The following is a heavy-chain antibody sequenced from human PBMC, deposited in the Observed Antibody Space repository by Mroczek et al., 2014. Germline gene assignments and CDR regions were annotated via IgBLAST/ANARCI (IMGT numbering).Heavy chain of an antibody. J-gene: IGHJ4*02. CDR3: ARGGFGDGYNYDY. CDR2: IYYSGST. V-gene: IGHV4-59*01. D-gene: IGHD5-24*01. Sequence: QVQLQESGPGLVKPSETLSLTCTVSGGSISSYYWSWIRQPPGKGLEWIGYIYYSGSTNYNPSLKSRVTISVDTSKNQFSLKLSSVTAADTAVYYCARGGFGDGYNYDYWGQGTLVTVSS. CDR1: GGSISSYY.